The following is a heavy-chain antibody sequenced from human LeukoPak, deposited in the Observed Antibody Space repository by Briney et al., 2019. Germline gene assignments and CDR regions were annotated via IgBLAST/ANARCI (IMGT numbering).Heavy chain of an antibody. Sequence: ASVKVSCKASGYTFTGYYMHWVRQAPGQGLEWMGWINPNSGGTNYAQKFQGRVTMTRDTSISTAYMELSRLRSDDTAVYYCARDLHGSGSYQYNWFDPWGQGTLVTVSS. CDR2: INPNSGGT. CDR3: ARDLHGSGSYQYNWFDP. CDR1: GYTFTGYY. J-gene: IGHJ5*02. V-gene: IGHV1-2*02. D-gene: IGHD3-10*01.